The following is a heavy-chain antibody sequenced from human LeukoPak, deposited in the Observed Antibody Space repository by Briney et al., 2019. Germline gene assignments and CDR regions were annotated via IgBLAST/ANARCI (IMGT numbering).Heavy chain of an antibody. Sequence: GRSLRLSCAASGFTFSSYGMHWVRQAPGKGPEWVALISYDGSNKYYADSAKGRFTISRDNSKNTLYLQMNSLRAEDTAVYYCAKARITMVPAMDVWGQGTTVTVSS. CDR2: ISYDGSNK. CDR3: AKARITMVPAMDV. V-gene: IGHV3-30*18. D-gene: IGHD3-10*01. CDR1: GFTFSSYG. J-gene: IGHJ6*02.